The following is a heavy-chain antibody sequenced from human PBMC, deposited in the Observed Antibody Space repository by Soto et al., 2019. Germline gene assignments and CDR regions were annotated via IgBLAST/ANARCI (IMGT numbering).Heavy chain of an antibody. J-gene: IGHJ6*02. CDR3: ARASGGFLDGKYYYYGMDV. CDR1: GGTFSSYS. V-gene: IGHV1-69*13. D-gene: IGHD3-3*01. Sequence: ASVKVSFKASGGTFSSYSIAWVRQAPGQGLEWMGGIIPIFATTNYAQKFQGRVTITAEESTRTAYMELSSLRSEDTAMYYCARASGGFLDGKYYYYGMDVWGQGTTVTVSS. CDR2: IIPIFATT.